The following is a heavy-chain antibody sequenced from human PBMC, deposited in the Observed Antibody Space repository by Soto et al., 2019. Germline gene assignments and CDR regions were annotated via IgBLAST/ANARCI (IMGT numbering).Heavy chain of an antibody. CDR2: ISSSSSYI. D-gene: IGHD6-13*01. J-gene: IGHJ6*02. Sequence: PGGSLRLSCAASGFTFSSYRMNWVRQDPRKGLEWVSSISSSSSYIYYADSVKGRFTISRDNAKNSLYLQMNSLRAEDTAVYYCARGILGSSWYNYYGMDVWGRVTTVTVYS. CDR3: ARGILGSSWYNYYGMDV. CDR1: GFTFSSYR. V-gene: IGHV3-21*01.